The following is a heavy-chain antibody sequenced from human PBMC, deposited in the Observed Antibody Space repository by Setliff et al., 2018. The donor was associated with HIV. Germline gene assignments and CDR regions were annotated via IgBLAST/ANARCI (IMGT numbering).Heavy chain of an antibody. D-gene: IGHD6-6*01. CDR1: GDSMASPGC. V-gene: IGHV4-4*02. CDR3: ARQHISGRHFDS. J-gene: IGHJ4*02. CDR2: VCNAGAT. Sequence: PSETLFLTCAVSGDSMASPGCWSWLRQSLEKGLEWIGEVCNAGATNFNPFLRSRVSISKDWSRNRFSLTLPSVTAADTALYFCARQHISGRHFDSWGQGTLVTVSS.